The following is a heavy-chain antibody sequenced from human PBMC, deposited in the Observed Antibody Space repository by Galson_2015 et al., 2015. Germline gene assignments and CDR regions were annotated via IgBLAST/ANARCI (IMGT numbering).Heavy chain of an antibody. CDR3: AKGVQYCSSISCYPDDAFDV. CDR1: GYSFTNYW. Sequence: QSGAEVKKPGESLKISCKGSGYSFTNYWIGWVRQMPGKGLEWMGIISPGDSDTRYSPSFQGQVTISADRSISTAYLQWSSLKASDTAMYYCAKGVQYCSSISCYPDDAFDVWGQGTMVTVSS. CDR2: ISPGDSDT. D-gene: IGHD2-2*01. J-gene: IGHJ3*01. V-gene: IGHV5-51*01.